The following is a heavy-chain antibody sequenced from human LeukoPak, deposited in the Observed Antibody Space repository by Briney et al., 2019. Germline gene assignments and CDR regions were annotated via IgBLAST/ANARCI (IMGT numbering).Heavy chain of an antibody. CDR2: VYPGDSDT. D-gene: IGHD6-19*01. J-gene: IGHJ4*02. V-gene: IGHV5-51*01. CDR3: ARHGGIAVAGVSFDY. Sequence: GESLKISCKGSGYSFTSYWIGWVRQMPGKGLEWMGIVYPGDSDTRYSPSFQGQVTISADKSISTAYLQWSSLKASDTAMYYCARHGGIAVAGVSFDYWGQGTLVTVSS. CDR1: GYSFTSYW.